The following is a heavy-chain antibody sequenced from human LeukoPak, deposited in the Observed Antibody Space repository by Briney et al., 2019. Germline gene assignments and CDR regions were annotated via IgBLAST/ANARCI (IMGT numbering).Heavy chain of an antibody. CDR2: IKSKTDGGTT. CDR3: TAGHYSSL. J-gene: IGHJ4*02. Sequence: GGSLRLSCAASDFTLSSAWMRWVRQAPGKGLEWVGHIKSKTDGGTTHYAAPVEGRFTISRDESKNTLYLQMNSLKTEDTAMYYYTAGHYSSLWGQGTLVTVSS. CDR1: DFTLSSAW. V-gene: IGHV3-15*01. D-gene: IGHD6-19*01.